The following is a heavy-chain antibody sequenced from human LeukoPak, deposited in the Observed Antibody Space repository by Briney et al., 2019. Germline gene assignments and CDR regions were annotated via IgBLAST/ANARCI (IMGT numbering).Heavy chain of an antibody. CDR2: IIPILGIA. V-gene: IGHV1-69*04. Sequence: ASVKVSCKASGGTFSSYAISWVRQAPGQGLEWMGRIIPILGIANYAQKFQGRVTITADKSTSTAYMELSSLRSEDTAVYYCARDSSLGRVLYDCWGQGTLVTVSS. D-gene: IGHD1-26*01. CDR3: ARDSSLGRVLYDC. CDR1: GGTFSSYA. J-gene: IGHJ4*02.